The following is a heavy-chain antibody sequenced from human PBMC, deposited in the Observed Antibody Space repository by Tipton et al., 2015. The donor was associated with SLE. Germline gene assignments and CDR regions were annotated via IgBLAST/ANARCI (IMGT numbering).Heavy chain of an antibody. J-gene: IGHJ3*02. Sequence: LRLSCAVSGYSISSGYYWGWIRQPPGKGLEWIGSIYHSGSTYYNPSLKSRVTISVDTSKNQFSLKLSSVTAADTAVYYCARVGGNLAIDIWGQGTMVTVSS. CDR3: ARVGGNLAIDI. CDR2: IYHSGST. CDR1: GYSISSGYY. D-gene: IGHD3-16*01. V-gene: IGHV4-38-2*01.